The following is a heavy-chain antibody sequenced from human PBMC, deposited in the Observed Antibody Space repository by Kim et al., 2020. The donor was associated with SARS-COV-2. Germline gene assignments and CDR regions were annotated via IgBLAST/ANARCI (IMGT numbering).Heavy chain of an antibody. V-gene: IGHV3-9*01. J-gene: IGHJ4*02. CDR2: I. CDR3: AKEGYGSGYFDY. D-gene: IGHD3-10*01. Sequence: IGYADAVKRRFTSSRDNAKNSLYVQLNSLRAEDTALYYCAKEGYGSGYFDYWGQGTLVTVSS.